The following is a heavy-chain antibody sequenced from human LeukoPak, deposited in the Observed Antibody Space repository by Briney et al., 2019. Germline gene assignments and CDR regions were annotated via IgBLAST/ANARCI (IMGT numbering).Heavy chain of an antibody. CDR1: GFTVGSNY. CDR2: ISGSGGST. CDR3: AKVRASWYFDL. Sequence: GGSLRLSCAASGFTVGSNYMSWVRQAPGKGLEWVSAISGSGGSTYYADSVKGRFTISRDNSKNTLYLQMNSLRDEDTAVYYCAKVRASWYFDLWGRGTLVTVSS. V-gene: IGHV3-23*01. J-gene: IGHJ2*01.